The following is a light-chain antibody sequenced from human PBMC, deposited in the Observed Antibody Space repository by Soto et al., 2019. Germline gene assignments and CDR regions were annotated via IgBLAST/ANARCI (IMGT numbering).Light chain of an antibody. CDR3: QQYTDYPLT. V-gene: IGKV1-5*01. CDR2: DAS. CDR1: QSVGSW. Sequence: DIQLTQSPSTLSASVGDRVTITGRASQSVGSWLAWYQQKPGKAPNLLIYDASSLQSGVPSRFSGRGSGTEFTLPVSSLQPGDCATYYCQQYTDYPLTCGQGPRVDIK. J-gene: IGKJ1*01.